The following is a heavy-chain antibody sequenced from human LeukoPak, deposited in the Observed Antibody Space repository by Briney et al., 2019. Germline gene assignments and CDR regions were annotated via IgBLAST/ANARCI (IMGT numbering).Heavy chain of an antibody. V-gene: IGHV1-18*01. CDR2: ISAYNGNT. CDR3: ARGALRYYYDSSDLESGFDY. CDR1: GYTFTSYG. Sequence: ASVKVSCKASGYTFTSYGISWVRQAPGQGLEWMGWISAYNGNTKYAQNLQGRVTMTTDTSTSTAYMELRSLRSDDTAVYYCARGALRYYYDSSDLESGFDYWGQGTLVTVSS. D-gene: IGHD3-22*01. J-gene: IGHJ4*02.